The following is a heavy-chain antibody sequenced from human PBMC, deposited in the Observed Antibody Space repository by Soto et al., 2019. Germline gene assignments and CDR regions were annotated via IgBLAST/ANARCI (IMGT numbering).Heavy chain of an antibody. V-gene: IGHV1-46*03. CDR2: INPSGST. D-gene: IGHD2-15*01. Sequence: QVQLVQSGAEVKKPGASVKVSCKASGYTFTSYYMHWVRQAPGQGLEWMGIINPSGSTSYAQKFQGRVTMTRDTSTSTVYMELSSLRSVDTAVYYCARVYCSGGSCYSIDYWGQGTLVTVSS. CDR3: ARVYCSGGSCYSIDY. J-gene: IGHJ4*02. CDR1: GYTFTSYY.